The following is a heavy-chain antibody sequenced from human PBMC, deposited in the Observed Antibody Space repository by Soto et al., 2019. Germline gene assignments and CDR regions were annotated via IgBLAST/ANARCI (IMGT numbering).Heavy chain of an antibody. CDR2: TYFRSKWYN. CDR1: GDSVSSNSAA. V-gene: IGHV6-1*01. D-gene: IGHD6-19*01. J-gene: IGHJ4*02. Sequence: SQTLSLTCAISGDSVSSNSAAWNWIRQSPSRGLEWLGRTYFRSKWYNDFAVSVRSRITINPDTSKNQFSLQLNSVTPEDTAVYYCARGIALVGETYIDYWGQGTLVTVSS. CDR3: ARGIALVGETYIDY.